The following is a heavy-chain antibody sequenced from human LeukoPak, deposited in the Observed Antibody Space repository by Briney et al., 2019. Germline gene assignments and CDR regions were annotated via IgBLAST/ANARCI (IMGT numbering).Heavy chain of an antibody. CDR1: GGSFSGYY. CDR3: ARKRITMVRGVTWFGP. D-gene: IGHD3-10*01. J-gene: IGHJ5*02. CDR2: INHSGST. Sequence: SETLSLTCAVYGGSFSGYYWSWIRQPPGKGLEWIGEINHSGSTNYNPSLKSRVTISVDTSKNQFSLKLSSVTAADTAVYYCARKRITMVRGVTWFGPWGQGTLVTVSS. V-gene: IGHV4-34*01.